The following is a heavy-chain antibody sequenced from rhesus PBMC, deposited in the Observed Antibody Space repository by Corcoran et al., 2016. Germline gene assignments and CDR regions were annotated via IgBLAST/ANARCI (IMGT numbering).Heavy chain of an antibody. V-gene: IGHV4S12*01. J-gene: IGHJ4*01. CDR1: GCSISSSNW. D-gene: IGHD4-23*01. CDR3: ARGTVTTKRSPHFDY. Sequence: QVQLQESGPGLVKPSETLSLTCAVSGCSISSSNWWSWIRPPPGTGLEWIGGIYSNTESTNYNPSLKNRVTISKDTSKNQFSLKLSSVTAADTAVYYCARGTVTTKRSPHFDYWGQGVLVTVSS. CDR2: IYSNTEST.